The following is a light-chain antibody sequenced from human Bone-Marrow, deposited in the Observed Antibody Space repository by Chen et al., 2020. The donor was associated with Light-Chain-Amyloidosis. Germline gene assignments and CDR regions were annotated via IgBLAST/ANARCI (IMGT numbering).Light chain of an antibody. CDR3: QSADSSGTYEVI. CDR1: DLPTKY. CDR2: RDT. V-gene: IGLV3-25*03. J-gene: IGLJ2*01. Sequence: SYELTQPPSVSVSPGQTTRNTPPGDDLPTKYAYWYQQKPGQAPVLVIHRDTERPSGISERFSGSSSGTTATLTISGVQAEDEADYHCQSADSSGTYEVIFGGGTKLTVL.